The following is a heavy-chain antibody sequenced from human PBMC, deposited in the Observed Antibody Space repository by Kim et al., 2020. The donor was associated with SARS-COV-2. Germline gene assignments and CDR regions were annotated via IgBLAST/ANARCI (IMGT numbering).Heavy chain of an antibody. CDR1: GFTFSSYS. CDR3: ARDFRSGSSSWYSLPIDY. Sequence: GGSLRLSCAASGFTFSSYSMNWVRQAPGKGLEWVSSISSSSSYIYYADSVKGRFTISRDNAKNSLYLQMNSLRAEDTAVYYCARDFRSGSSSWYSLPIDYWGQGTLVTVSS. V-gene: IGHV3-21*01. D-gene: IGHD6-13*01. CDR2: ISSSSSYI. J-gene: IGHJ4*02.